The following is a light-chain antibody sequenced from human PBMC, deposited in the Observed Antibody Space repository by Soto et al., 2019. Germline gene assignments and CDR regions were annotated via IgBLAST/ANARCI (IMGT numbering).Light chain of an antibody. J-gene: IGKJ5*01. CDR1: QSISGN. Sequence: EVVMTQSPATLSLSPVEIATLSCSASQSISGNLAWYQQKPGQAPRLLIYHAIARATGIPTRFSGSGSGTEFTLTISSLQSEDFAVYYCQQYNNWPPITFGQGTRLEIK. V-gene: IGKV3-15*01. CDR3: QQYNNWPPIT. CDR2: HAI.